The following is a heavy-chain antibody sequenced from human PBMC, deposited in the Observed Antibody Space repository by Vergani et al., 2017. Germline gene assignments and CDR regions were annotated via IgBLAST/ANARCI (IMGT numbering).Heavy chain of an antibody. J-gene: IGHJ5*01. CDR2: IWYDGSNK. D-gene: IGHD1-1*01. Sequence: QVQLVESEGGVVQPGRSLTLSCVASGFTFSSHGMHWVRQAPGKGLEWVAVIWYDGSNKYYGDSVKGRFTISRDNSKNTLYLQMNSLRVEDTAVYYCARGGNEKRLDSCGQGTLVTVSS. CDR1: GFTFSSHG. CDR3: ARGGNEKRLDS. V-gene: IGHV3-33*01.